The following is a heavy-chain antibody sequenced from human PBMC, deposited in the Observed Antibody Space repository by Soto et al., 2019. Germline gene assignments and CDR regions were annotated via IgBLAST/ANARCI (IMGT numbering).Heavy chain of an antibody. D-gene: IGHD4-17*01. J-gene: IGHJ4*02. V-gene: IGHV3-48*01. CDR2: ISSSSSTI. Sequence: EVQLVESGGGLVQPGGSLRLSCAASGFTFSSYSMNWVRQAPGKGLEWGSYISSSSSTIYYADSVKGRFTSSRDNAKNSLYLQMNRLRAEDTAVYYCARDPLSTVTTGLVDYWGQGTLVTVSS. CDR1: GFTFSSYS. CDR3: ARDPLSTVTTGLVDY.